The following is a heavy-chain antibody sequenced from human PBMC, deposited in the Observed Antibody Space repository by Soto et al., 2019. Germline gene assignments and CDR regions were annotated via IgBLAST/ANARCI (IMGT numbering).Heavy chain of an antibody. J-gene: IGHJ5*02. CDR1: GGSLSSYY. Sequence: QVQLQESGPGLVKPSETLSLTCTVSGGSLSSYYWTWIRQSPGKGLEWIGYVYFSGNTNYNPSLKSRVAISIDTSKIQFYLRLASVTAADTAFYYCGSVRPSGYVLSWGQGTLVTVSS. V-gene: IGHV4-59*01. CDR2: VYFSGNT. D-gene: IGHD6-25*01. CDR3: GSVRPSGYVLS.